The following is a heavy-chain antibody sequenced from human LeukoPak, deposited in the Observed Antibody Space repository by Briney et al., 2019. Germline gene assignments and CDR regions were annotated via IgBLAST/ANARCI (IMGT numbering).Heavy chain of an antibody. CDR2: IYYSGNI. J-gene: IGHJ4*02. CDR3: ARGGYSYVNYFDY. CDR1: GASMKSYY. Sequence: SETLSLTCTVSGASMKSYYWTWIRQTPGKGLEWIGHIYYSGNINYNPSLKSRLTISLDTSKSQFSLKLSSVTAADTAVYYCARGGYSYVNYFDYWGQGTLVTVSS. V-gene: IGHV4-59*01. D-gene: IGHD5-18*01.